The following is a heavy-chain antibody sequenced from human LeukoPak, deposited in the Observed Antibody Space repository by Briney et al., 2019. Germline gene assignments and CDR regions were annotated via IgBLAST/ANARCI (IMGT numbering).Heavy chain of an antibody. CDR2: IKSKTDGWTR. J-gene: IGHJ3*02. CDR3: TTFDYAAFLI. Sequence: TSGGSLRLSCAVSGFTSSNAWMSWVRQAPGKGLEWVGRIKSKTDGWTRDYAAPVKGRFTISRDDSKNTLYLQMNSLKTEDTAVYYCTTFDYAAFLIWGQGTMVTVSS. V-gene: IGHV3-15*01. CDR1: GFTSSNAW. D-gene: IGHD4/OR15-4a*01.